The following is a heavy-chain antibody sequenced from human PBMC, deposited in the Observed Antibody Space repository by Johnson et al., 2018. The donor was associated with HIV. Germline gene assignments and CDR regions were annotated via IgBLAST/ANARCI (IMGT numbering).Heavy chain of an antibody. D-gene: IGHD2-15*01. Sequence: MQLVESGGGLIQPGGSLRLSCAASGFTVSSNYMSWVRQAPSKGLEWVSVISSGDRAFYGDSVKGRFTISRDNSKNTLNLQMNSLRVEDTALYYCAREGLYCSGDSCYSYTFDMWGQGTMVTVSS. CDR1: GFTVSSNY. CDR2: ISSGDRA. V-gene: IGHV3-53*01. J-gene: IGHJ3*02. CDR3: AREGLYCSGDSCYSYTFDM.